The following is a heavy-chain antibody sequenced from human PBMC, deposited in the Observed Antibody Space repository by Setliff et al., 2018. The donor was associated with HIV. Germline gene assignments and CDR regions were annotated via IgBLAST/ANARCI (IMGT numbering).Heavy chain of an antibody. CDR1: GFMFGVDW. CDR2: IRYGDTYK. V-gene: IGHV3-30*02. CDR3: AHTFRPDIVVVVASYYGLEV. J-gene: IGHJ6*02. Sequence: GGSLRLSCAASGFMFGVDWMSWVRQTPGKGLEWVAFIRYGDTYKYYADSVKGRFTISRDNSKNTLYLQMNSLRAEDTAVYYCAHTFRPDIVVVVASYYGLEVWGQGTTVTVSS. D-gene: IGHD2-15*01.